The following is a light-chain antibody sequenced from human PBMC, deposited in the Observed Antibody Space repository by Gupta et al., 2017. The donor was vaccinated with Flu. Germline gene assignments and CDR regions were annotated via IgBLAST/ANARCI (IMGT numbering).Light chain of an antibody. V-gene: IGLV1-44*01. CDR2: ASN. CDR1: SSNLGNNA. Sequence: SSNLGNNAVNWYQQDPGTSPNLLIYASNHRPSVVPDRFAGSKSGTSASLAIRGPQSEDEADYYCAAWEDSLNGHDVFGTGTKVTVL. J-gene: IGLJ1*01. CDR3: AAWEDSLNGHDV.